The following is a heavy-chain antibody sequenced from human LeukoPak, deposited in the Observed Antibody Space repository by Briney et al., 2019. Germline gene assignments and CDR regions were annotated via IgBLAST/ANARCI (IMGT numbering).Heavy chain of an antibody. J-gene: IGHJ4*02. CDR1: GGTFSSYA. V-gene: IGHV1-69*06. Sequence: SVKVSCKASGGTFSSYAISWVRQAPGQGLEWMGGIIPIFGTANYAQKFQGRVSMTADTSTSTAYMELRSLRSDDTAVYYCARSGRGTYYYFDLWGQGTLVTVSS. CDR2: IIPIFGTA. CDR3: ARSGRGTYYYFDL. D-gene: IGHD1-26*01.